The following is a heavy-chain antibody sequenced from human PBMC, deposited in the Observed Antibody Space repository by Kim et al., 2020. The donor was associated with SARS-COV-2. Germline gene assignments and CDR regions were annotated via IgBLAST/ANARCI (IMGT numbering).Heavy chain of an antibody. Sequence: RYSPSFQGQVTISVDKSISTAYLQWSTLKVSDTAMYYCARAGGSGWPLDYWGQGSLVTVSS. CDR3: ARAGGSGWPLDY. V-gene: IGHV5-51*01. D-gene: IGHD6-19*01. J-gene: IGHJ4*02.